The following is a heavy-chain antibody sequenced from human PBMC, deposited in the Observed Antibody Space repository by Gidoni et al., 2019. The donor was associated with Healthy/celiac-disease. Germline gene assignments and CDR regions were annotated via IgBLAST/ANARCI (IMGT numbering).Heavy chain of an antibody. D-gene: IGHD2-21*02. CDR1: GFTFSRDA. Sequence: VQLLESGGGLVQPGGSLRLSCAASGFTFSRDAMRWVRQAPGKGLAWVCTSSGSWGSTDYADSGKGRFTISRENSKNTLYLQMNSLRAEDTAVYYCAKDHPIVVVTEPVDYWGQGTLVTVSS. CDR3: AKDHPIVVVTEPVDY. J-gene: IGHJ4*02. V-gene: IGHV3-23*01. CDR2: SSGSWGST.